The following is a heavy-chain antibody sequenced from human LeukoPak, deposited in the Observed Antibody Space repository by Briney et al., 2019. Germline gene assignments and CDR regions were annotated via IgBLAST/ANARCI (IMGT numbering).Heavy chain of an antibody. CDR3: ARQRQYQLLLGWFDP. D-gene: IGHD2-2*01. V-gene: IGHV4-39*01. J-gene: IGHJ5*02. Sequence: SETLSLTCTVSGGSISSSDYYWGWIRQPPGKGLEWIGSIYYSGSTYYNPSLKSRVTISVDTSKNQFSLKLSSVTAADTAVHYCARQRQYQLLLGWFDPWGQGTLVTVSS. CDR2: IYYSGST. CDR1: GGSISSSDYY.